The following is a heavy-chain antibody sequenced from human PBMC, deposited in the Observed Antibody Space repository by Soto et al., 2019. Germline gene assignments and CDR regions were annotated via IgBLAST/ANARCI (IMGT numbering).Heavy chain of an antibody. CDR3: AKDIHFEILTAPSSGDGMDV. CDR2: INQDGGGT. V-gene: IGHV3-7*01. CDR1: GFTSISYF. Sequence: GGDLRLTRVASGFTSISYFMGWVRQAPGEGLEWVANINQDGGGTYYVDSVEGRFTISRDNAKDALYLQMNSLRSEDTAVYYCAKDIHFEILTAPSSGDGMDVWGQGTTVTVSS. J-gene: IGHJ6*02. D-gene: IGHD3-9*01.